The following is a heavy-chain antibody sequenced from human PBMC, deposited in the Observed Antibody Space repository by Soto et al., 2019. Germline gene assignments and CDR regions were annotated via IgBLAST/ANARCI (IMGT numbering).Heavy chain of an antibody. Sequence: QVQLVQSGAEVKKPGASVKVSCKASGYTFTSYGISWVRQAPGQGLEWMGWISAYNGNTNYAQKLQGRVTMTTDTSTSTAYMELRRLRSDDTAVYYCARDQWQQLVRPYYYGMDVWGQGTTVTVSS. D-gene: IGHD6-13*01. CDR2: ISAYNGNT. J-gene: IGHJ6*02. V-gene: IGHV1-18*01. CDR1: GYTFTSYG. CDR3: ARDQWQQLVRPYYYGMDV.